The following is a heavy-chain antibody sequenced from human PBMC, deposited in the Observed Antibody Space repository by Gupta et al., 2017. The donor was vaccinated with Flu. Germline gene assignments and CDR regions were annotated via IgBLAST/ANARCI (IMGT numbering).Heavy chain of an antibody. CDR1: GYSISSGYY. J-gene: IGHJ6*02. CDR3: ARDSVVVVVAATRYYYYYGMDV. CDR2: IYHSGST. V-gene: IGHV4-38-2*02. D-gene: IGHD2-15*01. Sequence: QVQLQESGPGLVKPSETLSLTCAVSGYSISSGYYWGWIRQPPGKGLEWIGSIYHSGSTYYNPSLKSRVTISVDTSKNQFSLKLSSVTAADTAVYYCARDSVVVVVAATRYYYYYGMDVWGQGTTVTVSS.